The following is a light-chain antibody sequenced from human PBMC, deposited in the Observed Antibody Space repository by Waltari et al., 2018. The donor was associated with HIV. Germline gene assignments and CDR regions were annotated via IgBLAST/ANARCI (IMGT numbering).Light chain of an antibody. CDR2: AGT. J-gene: IGLJ1*01. CDR3: ESADSTGSYYL. Sequence: SYELTQPPSVSVSPDQTATITCSGDALAKQHSYWYQHKAGQAPVLVIFAGTERPSGIPERFSGTRSETTVTLTITGVQAEDEADYYCESADSTGSYYLFGRGTRLTVL. V-gene: IGLV3-25*03. CDR1: ALAKQH.